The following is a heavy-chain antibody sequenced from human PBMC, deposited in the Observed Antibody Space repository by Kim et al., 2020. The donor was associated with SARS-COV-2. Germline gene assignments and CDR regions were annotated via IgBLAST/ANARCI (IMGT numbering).Heavy chain of an antibody. D-gene: IGHD6-13*01. CDR3: ARQLQQQPDIGWFDP. Sequence: PPVQGHVTISADKSISTAYLQWSSLKASDTAMYYCARQLQQQPDIGWFDPWGQGTLVTVSS. J-gene: IGHJ5*02. V-gene: IGHV5-10-1*01.